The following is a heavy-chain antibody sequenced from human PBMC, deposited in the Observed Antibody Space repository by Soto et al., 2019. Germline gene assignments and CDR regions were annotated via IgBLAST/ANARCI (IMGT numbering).Heavy chain of an antibody. Sequence: QVQLVQSGAEVKKPGSSVKVSCKASGGTFSSYSINWVRQAPGKGLEWMGESIPIFGTANYAQKFQARVTITADESTSTAYMALSSLRSEDTAVYYCARDGGRHSGGIDYWGQGTLVTVSS. J-gene: IGHJ4*02. CDR3: ARDGGRHSGGIDY. V-gene: IGHV1-69*01. D-gene: IGHD1-26*01. CDR1: GGTFSSYS. CDR2: SIPIFGTA.